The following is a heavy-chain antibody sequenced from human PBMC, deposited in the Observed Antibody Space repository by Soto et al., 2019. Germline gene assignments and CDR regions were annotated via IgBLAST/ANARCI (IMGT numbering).Heavy chain of an antibody. CDR2: INPSGGST. D-gene: IGHD6-19*01. Sequence: WASVKVSCKASGYTFTSYYMHWVRQAPGQGLEWMGIINPSGGSTSYAQKFQGRVTMTRDTSTSTVYMELSSLRSEDTAVYYCARVVSRSLSGWFFDYWGQGTLVTVSS. J-gene: IGHJ4*02. CDR3: ARVVSRSLSGWFFDY. CDR1: GYTFTSYY. V-gene: IGHV1-46*01.